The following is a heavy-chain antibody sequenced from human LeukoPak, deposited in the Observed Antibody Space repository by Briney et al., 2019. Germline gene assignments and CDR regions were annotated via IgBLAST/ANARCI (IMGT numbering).Heavy chain of an antibody. CDR2: IYSDGTT. V-gene: IGHV3-53*01. J-gene: IGHJ3*02. Sequence: GGSLRLSCAASGFTFSRYSLTWVRQAPGKGLEWVSVIYSDGTTYYADSVKGRFTISRDNSKNTLYLQMNSLGAEDTAVYYCARDSPYSDYLIGGAFNIWGQGTMVTVSS. CDR3: ARDSPYSDYLIGGAFNI. D-gene: IGHD4-11*01. CDR1: GFTFSRYS.